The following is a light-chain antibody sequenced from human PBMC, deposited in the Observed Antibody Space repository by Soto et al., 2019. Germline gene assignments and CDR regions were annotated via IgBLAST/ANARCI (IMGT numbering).Light chain of an antibody. CDR2: DIS. CDR3: QHYNSYSEA. V-gene: IGKV1-5*01. Sequence: DIQMTQSPSSLSSSVGDRFTITCRASQSVFNYLHWYQQKPGRAPNLLIYDISTLQSGVPSRFSGSGSGTDFTLTISSLQPDDFATYYCQHYNSYSEAFGQGTKVDIK. J-gene: IGKJ1*01. CDR1: QSVFNY.